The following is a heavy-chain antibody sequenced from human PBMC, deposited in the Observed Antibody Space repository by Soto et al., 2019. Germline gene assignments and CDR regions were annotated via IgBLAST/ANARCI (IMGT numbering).Heavy chain of an antibody. D-gene: IGHD2-15*01. CDR1: GGSISSGDYY. CDR2: IYYSGST. Sequence: PSETLSLTCTVSGGSISSGDYYWSWIRQPPGKGLEWIGYIYYSGSTYYNPSLKSRVTISVDTSKNQFSLKLSSVTAADTAVYYCARDNCSGGSCFLPRRYFQHWGQGTLVTVSS. V-gene: IGHV4-30-4*01. CDR3: ARDNCSGGSCFLPRRYFQH. J-gene: IGHJ1*01.